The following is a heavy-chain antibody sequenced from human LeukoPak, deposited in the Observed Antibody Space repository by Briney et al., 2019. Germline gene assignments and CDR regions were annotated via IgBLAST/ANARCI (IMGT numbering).Heavy chain of an antibody. J-gene: IGHJ6*03. Sequence: SETLSLTCSVSGGSVNSYYWSWIRQPPGEGLEWIGYIYYTGSTIYNPSLKSRVTMSVDTSKNQLSLKVSSVTAADTAVYYCARWYCVSNTCYHMDVWGKGTTVTVSS. CDR3: ARWYCVSNTCYHMDV. CDR1: GGSVNSYY. D-gene: IGHD2-2*01. V-gene: IGHV4-59*02. CDR2: IYYTGST.